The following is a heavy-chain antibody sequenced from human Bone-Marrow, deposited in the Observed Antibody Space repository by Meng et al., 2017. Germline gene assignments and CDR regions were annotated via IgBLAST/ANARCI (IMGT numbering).Heavy chain of an antibody. J-gene: IGHJ4*02. D-gene: IGHD6-13*01. CDR3: ARDATYSSSWWGELIVDPHFDY. CDR2: ITSDGSNK. CDR1: GFTFSSYG. V-gene: IGHV3-33*01. Sequence: GGSLRLSCAASGFTFSSYGMHWVRQAPGKGLEWVALITSDGSNKYYADSVKGRFTISRDNSKNTLYLQINSLRAEDTAVYYCARDATYSSSWWGELIVDPHFDYWGQGTLVTVSS.